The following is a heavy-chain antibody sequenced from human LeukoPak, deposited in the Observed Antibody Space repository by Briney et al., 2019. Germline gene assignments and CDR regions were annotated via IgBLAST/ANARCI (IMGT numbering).Heavy chain of an antibody. J-gene: IGHJ4*02. V-gene: IGHV1-69*13. CDR1: GGTFSSYA. CDR3: ARGITMVREGFDY. Sequence: ASVKVSCKASGGTFSSYAISWVRQAPGQGLEWMGGIIPIFGTANYAQKFQGRVTITADESTSTAYMELSSLRSENTAVYYCARGITMVREGFDYWGQGTLVTASS. CDR2: IIPIFGTA. D-gene: IGHD3-10*01.